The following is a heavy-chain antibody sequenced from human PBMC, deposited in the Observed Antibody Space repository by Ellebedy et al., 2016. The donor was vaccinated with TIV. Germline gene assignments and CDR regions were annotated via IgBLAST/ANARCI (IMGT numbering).Heavy chain of an antibody. Sequence: ASVKVSXKASRYTFTSYDINWVRQATGQGLEWMGWMNPNSGNTGYAQKFQGRVTMTRDTSISAAYMELSSLRSDDTAVYYCTRDLYGSGSARGYWGQGTLVTVSS. CDR2: MNPNSGNT. V-gene: IGHV1-8*01. D-gene: IGHD3-10*01. CDR1: RYTFTSYD. CDR3: TRDLYGSGSARGY. J-gene: IGHJ4*02.